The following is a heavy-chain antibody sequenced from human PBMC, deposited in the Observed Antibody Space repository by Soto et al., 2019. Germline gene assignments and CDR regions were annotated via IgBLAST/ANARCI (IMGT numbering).Heavy chain of an antibody. V-gene: IGHV2-5*02. D-gene: IGHD2-2*01. CDR2: IYWDDDK. Sequence: QITLKESGPTLVKPTQTLTLTCTFSGFSLSTSGVGVGWIRQPPGKALEWLALIYWDDDKRYSPSLKSRLTITKDXXKXQXXLTMTNMDPVDTATYYCAHVRVGVVPTAMDNWFDPWGQGTLVTVSS. CDR3: AHVRVGVVPTAMDNWFDP. J-gene: IGHJ5*02. CDR1: GFSLSTSGVG.